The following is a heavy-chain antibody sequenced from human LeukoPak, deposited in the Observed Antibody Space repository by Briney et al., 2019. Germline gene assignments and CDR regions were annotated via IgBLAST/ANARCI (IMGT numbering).Heavy chain of an antibody. Sequence: GGSLRLSRAASGFTFNDYWMSWVRQAPGKGLEWVANIKEDGSEEYYVDSVKGRFTISRDSAKESLYLQMNSLRAEDTAVYYCARVGTKGFWSGYSIPSADYWGQGTLVTVSS. D-gene: IGHD3-3*01. CDR2: IKEDGSEE. J-gene: IGHJ4*02. CDR1: GFTFNDYW. V-gene: IGHV3-7*02. CDR3: ARVGTKGFWSGYSIPSADY.